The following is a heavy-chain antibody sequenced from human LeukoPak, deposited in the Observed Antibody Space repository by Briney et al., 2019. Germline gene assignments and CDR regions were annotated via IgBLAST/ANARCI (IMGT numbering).Heavy chain of an antibody. CDR2: IDPNSGDT. CDR1: GYIFAGYN. J-gene: IGHJ4*02. Sequence: ASVKVSCKTSGYIFAGYNMYWVRQAPGQGLEWMGRIDPNSGDTMISQKFQGRVTVTRDTSISTVYMQLKGLRSDDTAIYYCAREGSAFDYYYFDSWGRGTLVTVSS. D-gene: IGHD5-12*01. V-gene: IGHV1-2*02. CDR3: AREGSAFDYYYFDS.